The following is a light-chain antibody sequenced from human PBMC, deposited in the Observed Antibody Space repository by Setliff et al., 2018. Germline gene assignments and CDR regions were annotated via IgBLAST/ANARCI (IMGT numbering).Light chain of an antibody. Sequence: LTQPRSVSGSPGQSVTISCTGTSSDVGRYNFVSWYQQHPGEAPKLIIYDVTKRPSGVPDRFSGSKSGNTASLTISGLQAEDEADYSCCSYADTYISVFGTGTKVTVL. J-gene: IGLJ1*01. V-gene: IGLV2-11*01. CDR2: DVT. CDR1: SSDVGRYNF. CDR3: CSYADTYISV.